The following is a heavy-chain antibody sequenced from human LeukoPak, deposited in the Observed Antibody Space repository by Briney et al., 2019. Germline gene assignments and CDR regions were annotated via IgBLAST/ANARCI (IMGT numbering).Heavy chain of an antibody. V-gene: IGHV1-24*01. Sequence: ASVKVSCKVSGYRVSESSMHWVRLAPGKGLEWMGGFDPDDRKTIYAQKFQGRFTMTEDTSTDTAYMELSSLRSEDTAVYFCATIVSGVDDYFYYYMDVWGKGTPVTVSS. D-gene: IGHD1-26*01. CDR2: FDPDDRKT. J-gene: IGHJ6*03. CDR1: GYRVSESS. CDR3: ATIVSGVDDYFYYYMDV.